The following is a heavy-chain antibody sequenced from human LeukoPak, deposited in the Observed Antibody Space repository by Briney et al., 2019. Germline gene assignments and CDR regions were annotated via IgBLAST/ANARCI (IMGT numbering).Heavy chain of an antibody. V-gene: IGHV4-34*01. J-gene: IGHJ4*02. CDR3: ARDQGGFLGY. CDR1: GGSFSGYY. D-gene: IGHD5-12*01. Sequence: PSETLSLTCAVYGGSFSGYYWSWIRQPPGKGLEWIGEINHSGSTNYNPSLKSRVTISVDTSKNQFSLKLSSVTAADTAVYYCARDQGGFLGYWGQGTLVTVSS. CDR2: INHSGST.